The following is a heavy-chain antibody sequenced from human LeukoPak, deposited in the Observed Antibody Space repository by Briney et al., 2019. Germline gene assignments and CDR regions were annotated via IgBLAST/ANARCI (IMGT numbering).Heavy chain of an antibody. J-gene: IGHJ4*02. CDR3: AKDAYENYGCGGEIDY. V-gene: IGHV3-30*18. CDR1: GFTFSNYG. D-gene: IGHD3-10*01. CDR2: ISFDGNNR. Sequence: GRSLRLSCAASGFTFSNYGMHWVRQAPGKGLEWVAFISFDGNNRSFTDSVKGRFTISRDNSKNTLYLQMNSLRDEDTAVYYCAKDAYENYGCGGEIDYWGQGTLVTVSS.